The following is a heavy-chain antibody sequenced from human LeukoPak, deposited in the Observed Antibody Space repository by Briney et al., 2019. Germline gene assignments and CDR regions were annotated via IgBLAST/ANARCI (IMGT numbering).Heavy chain of an antibody. CDR1: GYTLTELS. CDR3: ATLDNAEIDY. D-gene: IGHD5-24*01. CDR2: FDPEDGET. V-gene: IGHV1-24*01. Sequence: GASVTVSCKVSGYTLTELSMHWVRQAPGKGLEWMGGFDPEDGETIYAQKFQGRVTMTEDTSTDTAYMELRSLRSEDTAVYYCATLDNAEIDYWGQGTLVTVSS. J-gene: IGHJ4*02.